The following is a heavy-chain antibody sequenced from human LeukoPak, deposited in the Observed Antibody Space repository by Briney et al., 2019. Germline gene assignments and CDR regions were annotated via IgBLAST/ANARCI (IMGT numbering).Heavy chain of an antibody. Sequence: GGSRELPWPPPEFPASSNYVSGVRQAPGKGLEWVSYISSSGSTIYYADSVKGRFTISRDNAKNSLYLQMNSLRAEDTAVYYCAELGITMIGGVWGKGTTVTISS. J-gene: IGHJ6*04. CDR3: AELGITMIGGV. CDR1: EFPASSNY. CDR2: ISSSGSTI. V-gene: IGHV3-11*04. D-gene: IGHD3-10*02.